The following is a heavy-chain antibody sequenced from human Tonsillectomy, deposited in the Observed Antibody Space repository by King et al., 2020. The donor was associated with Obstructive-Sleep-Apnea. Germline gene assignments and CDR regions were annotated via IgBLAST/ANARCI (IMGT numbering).Heavy chain of an antibody. CDR3: ARHETSVSGTYTY. D-gene: IGHD1-26*01. V-gene: IGHV5-51*01. Sequence: VQLVESGAEVKKPGESLKISCKGSGYSFTNYWIGWVRQMPGKGLDWMGIIYPGDSDTRYSPSFQGQVTISADKSISTAYLQWSSLKASDTAMYYCARHETSVSGTYTYWGQGTLVTVSS. CDR1: GYSFTNYW. J-gene: IGHJ4*02. CDR2: IYPGDSDT.